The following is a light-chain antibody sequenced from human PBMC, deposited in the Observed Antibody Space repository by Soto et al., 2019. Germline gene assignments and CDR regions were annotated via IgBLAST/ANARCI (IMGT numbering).Light chain of an antibody. CDR3: QQYGRART. CDR2: GAS. Sequence: VLPQSPDTLSLSPGVGATLSCSARPTLMSAYFAWYQQKPGQPPRLLIYGASSRAPGIPATFSGSGSGTDFTVTIRRLEPEDFAVYYCQQYGRARTFGQGTKVEVK. J-gene: IGKJ1*01. V-gene: IGKV3-20*01. CDR1: PTLMSAY.